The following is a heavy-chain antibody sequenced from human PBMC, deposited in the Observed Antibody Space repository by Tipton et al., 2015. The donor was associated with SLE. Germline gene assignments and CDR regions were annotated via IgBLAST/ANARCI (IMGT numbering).Heavy chain of an antibody. CDR1: SGSMRTSSYY. CDR3: AKDAALPSVYVVVPAPINGEFLDC. V-gene: IGHV4-61*01. Sequence: TLSLTCTVSSGSMRTSSYYWGWIRQPPGKGLEWIGYIYTSGSTNYNPSLKSRVTISVDTSKNQFSLKLRSLTAADTAVYYCAKDAALPSVYVVVPAPINGEFLDCWGQGTLVTVSS. J-gene: IGHJ4*02. D-gene: IGHD2-2*02. CDR2: IYTSGST.